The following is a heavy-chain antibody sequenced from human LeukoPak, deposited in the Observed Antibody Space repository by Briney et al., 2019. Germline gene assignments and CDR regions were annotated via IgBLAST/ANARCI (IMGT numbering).Heavy chain of an antibody. CDR1: GFTVSSIY. Sequence: GGSLRLSCAASGFTVSSIYMSWVRQAPGKGLEWVAVISYDGSNKYYADSVKGRFTISRDNSKNTLYLQMNSLRAEDTAVYYCAKILYSGSYYGGFIFDYWGQGTLVTVSS. CDR2: ISYDGSNK. D-gene: IGHD1-26*01. V-gene: IGHV3-30*18. J-gene: IGHJ4*02. CDR3: AKILYSGSYYGGFIFDY.